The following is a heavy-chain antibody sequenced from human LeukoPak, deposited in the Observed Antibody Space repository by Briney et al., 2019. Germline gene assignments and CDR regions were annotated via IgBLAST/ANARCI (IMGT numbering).Heavy chain of an antibody. D-gene: IGHD2-2*01. CDR1: GFTFSSYS. CDR2: ISSSSSYI. J-gene: IGHJ4*02. CDR3: ARGYCSSTSCYYSLDY. Sequence: PGGSLRLSCAASGFTFSSYSMNWVRQAPGKGLEWVSSISSSSSYIYYADSVKGRFTISRDNAKNSLYLQMNSLRAEDTAVYYCARGYCSSTSCYYSLDYWGQGTLVTVSS. V-gene: IGHV3-21*01.